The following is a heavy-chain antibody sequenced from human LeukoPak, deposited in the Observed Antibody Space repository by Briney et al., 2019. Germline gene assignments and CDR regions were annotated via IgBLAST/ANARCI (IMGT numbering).Heavy chain of an antibody. CDR3: ARNMGSGAVAGTDYFDY. CDR2: INHSGST. Sequence: SETLSLTCAVYGGSFSGYYWSWIRQPPGKGLEWIGEINHSGSTNYNPSLKSRVTISVDTSKNQFSLKLSSVTAADTAVYYCARNMGSGAVAGTDYFDYWGQGTLVTVSS. V-gene: IGHV4-34*01. CDR1: GGSFSGYY. D-gene: IGHD6-19*01. J-gene: IGHJ4*02.